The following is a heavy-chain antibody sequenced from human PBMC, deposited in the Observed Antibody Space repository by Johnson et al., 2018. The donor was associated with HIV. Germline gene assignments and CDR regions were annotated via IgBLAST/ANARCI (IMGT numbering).Heavy chain of an antibody. CDR3: TTTDYRANTVFGLATDAFDI. Sequence: QVQLVESGGGVVRPGGSLRLSCAASGFTFSSYGMYWVRQAPGKGLEWVALIWYDGTNKYYADSVKGRFTISIDNSKNTLYLQMDNLRAEDTAVYYCTTTDYRANTVFGLATDAFDIWGQVTMVTVSS. D-gene: IGHD3-3*01. CDR2: IWYDGTNK. J-gene: IGHJ3*02. V-gene: IGHV3-33*01. CDR1: GFTFSSYG.